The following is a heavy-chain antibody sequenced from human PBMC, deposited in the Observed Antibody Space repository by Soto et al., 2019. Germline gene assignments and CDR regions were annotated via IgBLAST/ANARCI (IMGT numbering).Heavy chain of an antibody. J-gene: IGHJ4*02. CDR3: TTDSYSTIIDGRFDF. CDR1: GFVFRNAW. Sequence: EVQLVDSGGGLVKPGGSLRLSCAASGFVFRNAWINWVRQAPGKGLEWVGRIKSGGATDFAALARGRFAITRDDSRNMAYMQMNNLDTEDPAVYYCTTDSYSTIIDGRFDFWGQGALVTVSS. CDR2: IKSGGAT. V-gene: IGHV3-15*07. D-gene: IGHD3-22*01.